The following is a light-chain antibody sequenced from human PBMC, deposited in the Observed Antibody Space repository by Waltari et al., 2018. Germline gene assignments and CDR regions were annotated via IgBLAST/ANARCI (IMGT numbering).Light chain of an antibody. Sequence: IVMTQSPDSLAVSLGERATINCKSSQSVLYSSNNKSYLAWYQQQPGQPPKLLIYWASTRESGVPDRFSGSGSGTDFTLTISSLQAEDVAVYYCQQYYSTPLTFGGGTKVEIK. CDR2: WAS. CDR3: QQYYSTPLT. J-gene: IGKJ4*01. CDR1: QSVLYSSNNKSY. V-gene: IGKV4-1*01.